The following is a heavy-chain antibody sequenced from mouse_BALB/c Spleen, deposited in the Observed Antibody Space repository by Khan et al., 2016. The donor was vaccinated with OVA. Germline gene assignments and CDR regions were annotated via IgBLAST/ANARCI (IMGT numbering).Heavy chain of an antibody. Sequence: QVQLQQSGAELVKPGASVKLSCKASGYTFSSYYLYWVKMRPGQGLEWIGGINTSDGGAHFNEKFTTKATLTVVQSSSTAYMDISSLTSEDSAVYFCTRSGYASPFAYWGQGTLVTVSA. CDR1: GYTFSSYY. CDR2: INTSDGGA. J-gene: IGHJ3*01. D-gene: IGHD6-1*01. CDR3: TRSGYASPFAY. V-gene: IGHV1S81*02.